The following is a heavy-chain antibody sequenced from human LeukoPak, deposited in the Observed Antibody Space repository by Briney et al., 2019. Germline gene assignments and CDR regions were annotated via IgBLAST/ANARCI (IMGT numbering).Heavy chain of an antibody. V-gene: IGHV3-23*01. D-gene: IGHD2-15*01. Sequence: GGSLRLSCAASGFTFSSYAMSWVRQAPGKGLEWVSAISGSGGSTYYADSVKGRFTISRDNSKNTLYLQMNSLRAEDTAVYYCARDCSGGSCYSNYYFDYWGQGTLVTVSS. CDR1: GFTFSSYA. J-gene: IGHJ4*02. CDR3: ARDCSGGSCYSNYYFDY. CDR2: ISGSGGST.